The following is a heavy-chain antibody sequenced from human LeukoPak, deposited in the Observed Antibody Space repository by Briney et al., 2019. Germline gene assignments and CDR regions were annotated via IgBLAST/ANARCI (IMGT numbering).Heavy chain of an antibody. V-gene: IGHV3-48*02. CDR1: GFTLRSYS. D-gene: IGHD5-24*01. CDR3: ARDSSDAYNPEPGY. CDR2: ISGMSSTI. J-gene: IGHJ4*02. Sequence: GGSLRLSCAASGFTLRSYSMNWVRQAPGKGLEWVSFISGMSSTIYYADSVKGRFTISRDNAKNSVYLQMNSLRDEDTAVYYCARDSSDAYNPEPGYWGQGTLVTVSS.